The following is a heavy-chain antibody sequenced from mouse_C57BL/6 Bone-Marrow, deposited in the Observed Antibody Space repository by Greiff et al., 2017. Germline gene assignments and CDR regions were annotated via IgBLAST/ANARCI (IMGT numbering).Heavy chain of an antibody. Sequence: QVQLQQSGAELVRPGASVKLSCKASGYTFTSYGISWVKQRPGQGLEWIGEIYPRSGNTYYNEKFKGKATLTADKSSSTAYMELRSLTSEDSAVYYCARDYCKRGDYAMDYWGQGTSVTVSA. J-gene: IGHJ4*01. D-gene: IGHD2-1*01. V-gene: IGHV1-81*01. CDR3: ARDYCKRGDYAMDY. CDR1: GYTFTSYG. CDR2: IYPRSGNT.